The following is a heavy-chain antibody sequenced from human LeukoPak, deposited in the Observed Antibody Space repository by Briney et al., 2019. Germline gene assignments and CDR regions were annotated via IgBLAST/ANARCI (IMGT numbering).Heavy chain of an antibody. D-gene: IGHD6-6*01. J-gene: IGHJ5*02. CDR3: AREGFSTSFAT. CDR2: ISYSGST. Sequence: SETLSLTCTVSGGSISSYSWSWIRQPPGKGLEWIGYISYSGSTNYNPSLKSRVTISVDTSKNQFSLRLSSVTAADTAVYSCAREGFSTSFATWGQGTLVTVSS. CDR1: GGSISSYS. V-gene: IGHV4-59*01.